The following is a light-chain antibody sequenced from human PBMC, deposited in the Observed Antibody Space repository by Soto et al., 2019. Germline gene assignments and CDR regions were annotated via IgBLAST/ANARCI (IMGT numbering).Light chain of an antibody. J-gene: IGKJ1*01. CDR1: QSISSW. CDR3: QHYNSYSEA. V-gene: IGKV1-5*03. CDR2: KAS. Sequence: DRVTITFRASQSISSWLAWYQQKPGKAPKLLIYKASTLKSGVPSRFSGSGSGTEFTLTISSLQPDDFATYYCQHYNSYSEAFGQGTKVDIK.